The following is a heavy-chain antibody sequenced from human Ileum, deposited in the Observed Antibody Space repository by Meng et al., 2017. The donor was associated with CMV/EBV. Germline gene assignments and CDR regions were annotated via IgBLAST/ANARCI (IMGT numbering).Heavy chain of an antibody. J-gene: IGHJ4*02. CDR3: ARAEADTGNFEY. CDR2: ISSSGSI. Sequence: VHSRGSGPGLVPPSEALVRTCTVTDASISYYYWSWIRQSAYKGLEWIGRISSSGSINYNPSRESRLTLSVDTSKKQLSLKLSSVTAADTAVYYCARAEADTGNFEYWGQGTLVTVSS. V-gene: IGHV4-4*07. D-gene: IGHD6-19*01. CDR1: DASISYYY.